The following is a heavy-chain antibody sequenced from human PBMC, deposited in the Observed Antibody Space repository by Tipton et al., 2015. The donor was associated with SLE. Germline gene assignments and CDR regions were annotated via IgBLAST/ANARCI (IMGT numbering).Heavy chain of an antibody. V-gene: IGHV4-61*02. CDR3: ARELPGATSYYYYMDV. CDR1: GASVSSGSYY. D-gene: IGHD2-2*01. Sequence: TLSLTCTVSGASVSSGSYYWSWIRQPAGKGLEWIGRIYTRGSTNSNLSLKSRVTISSDTSKNQLSLKLTSVTAADTAVYYCARELPGATSYYYYMDVWGKGTTVTISS. J-gene: IGHJ6*03. CDR2: IYTRGST.